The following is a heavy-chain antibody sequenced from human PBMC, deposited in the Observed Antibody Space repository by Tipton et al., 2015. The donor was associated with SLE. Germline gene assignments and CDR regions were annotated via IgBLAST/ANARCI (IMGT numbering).Heavy chain of an antibody. Sequence: LRLSCTVSGGSISSHYWSWIRQPPGKGLEWIGEINHSGSTNYNPSLKSRVTISVDTSKNQFSLKLSSVTAADTAVYYCARTDYWGQGTLVTVSS. CDR2: INHSGST. V-gene: IGHV4-34*01. J-gene: IGHJ4*02. D-gene: IGHD1-1*01. CDR3: ARTDY. CDR1: GGSISSHY.